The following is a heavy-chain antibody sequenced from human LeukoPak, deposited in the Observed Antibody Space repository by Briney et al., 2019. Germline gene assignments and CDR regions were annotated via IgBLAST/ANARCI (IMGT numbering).Heavy chain of an antibody. Sequence: ASVKVSCKASGYTFTSYGISWVRQAPGQGLEWMGWISAYNGNTNYAQKLQGRVTMTTDTSTSTAYMELRSLGSDDTAVYYCAREGGKRIAAAGIADYWGQGTLVTVSS. D-gene: IGHD6-13*01. CDR3: AREGGKRIAAAGIADY. CDR2: ISAYNGNT. J-gene: IGHJ4*02. CDR1: GYTFTSYG. V-gene: IGHV1-18*01.